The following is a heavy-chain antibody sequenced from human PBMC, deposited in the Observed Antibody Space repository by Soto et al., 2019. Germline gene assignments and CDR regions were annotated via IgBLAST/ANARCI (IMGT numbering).Heavy chain of an antibody. CDR2: ISVSVGST. D-gene: IGHD6-19*01. J-gene: IGHJ4*02. CDR1: GFTFSSYA. Sequence: EVQLLESGGGLVQPGGSLRLSCAASGFTFSSYAMSWVRQAPGKGLDWVSAISVSVGSTYYADSVKGRFTISRDNSKNTLYLQMNSLRAEDTAVYYSAKVERAVAGIIDWGQGTLVTVSS. V-gene: IGHV3-23*01. CDR3: AKVERAVAGIID.